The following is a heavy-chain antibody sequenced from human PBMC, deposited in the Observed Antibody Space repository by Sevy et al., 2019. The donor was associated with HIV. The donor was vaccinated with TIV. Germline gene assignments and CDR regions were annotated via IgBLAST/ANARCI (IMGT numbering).Heavy chain of an antibody. J-gene: IGHJ4*02. CDR2: ISTFNVNT. CDR1: GYTFTSYA. Sequence: ASVKVSCKASGYTFTSYAISWVRQAPGQGLEWMGWISTFNVNTNNAQKFQGRVTMTTDTSTGTAYMELVSLRSDDTAVYYCARDDCSNLSCHGSLLYWGQGTLVTVSS. V-gene: IGHV1-18*01. D-gene: IGHD2-2*01. CDR3: ARDDCSNLSCHGSLLY.